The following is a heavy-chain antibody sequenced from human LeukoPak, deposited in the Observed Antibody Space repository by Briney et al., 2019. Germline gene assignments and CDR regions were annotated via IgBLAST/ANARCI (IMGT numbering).Heavy chain of an antibody. D-gene: IGHD2-2*01. CDR2: INHSGST. Sequence: SETLSLTCAAYGGSFSGYYWSWIRQPPGKGLEWIGEINHSGSTNYNPSLKSRVTISVDTSKNQFSLKLSSVTAADTAVYYCARHRRVSSRSFDYWGQGTLVTVSS. V-gene: IGHV4-34*01. CDR3: ARHRRVSSRSFDY. CDR1: GGSFSGYY. J-gene: IGHJ4*02.